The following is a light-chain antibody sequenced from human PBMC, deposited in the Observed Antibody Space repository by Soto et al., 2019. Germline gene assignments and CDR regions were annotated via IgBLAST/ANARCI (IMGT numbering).Light chain of an antibody. V-gene: IGKV3-11*01. CDR1: QTISGL. CDR2: DTS. Sequence: EIVFIPSPATMSLSPGERATLSFRASQTISGLLASYQHRPGQAPRLLIYDTSNRATGIPARFSGSGSGTEFTLTISSLQSEDFAVYYCQQHHNWPPVTFGQGTRLEI. J-gene: IGKJ5*01. CDR3: QQHHNWPPVT.